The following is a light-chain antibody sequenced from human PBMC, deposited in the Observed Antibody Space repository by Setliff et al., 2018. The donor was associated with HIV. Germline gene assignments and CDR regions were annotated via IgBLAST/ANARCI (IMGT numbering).Light chain of an antibody. J-gene: IGLJ1*01. CDR3: CSYAGTATFPPCV. V-gene: IGLV2-23*02. CDR1: SSDVGSYSY. CDR2: DVS. Sequence: QSVLTQPASVSGSPGQSITISCTGTSSDVGSYSYVSWYQQHPGKAPKLMIYDVSKRPSGVSNRYSCSKSGNTASLTISGLQAEVEADYYCCSYAGTATFPPCVFGTGTKVTVL.